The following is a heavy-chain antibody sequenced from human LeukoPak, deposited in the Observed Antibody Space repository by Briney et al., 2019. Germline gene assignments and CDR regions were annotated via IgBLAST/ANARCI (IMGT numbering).Heavy chain of an antibody. CDR2: IWYDGSNK. J-gene: IGHJ6*03. V-gene: IGHV3-33*01. D-gene: IGHD6-25*01. CDR1: GFTFSTYG. Sequence: PGGSLRLSCAASGFTFSTYGMHWVRQAPGKGLEWVAVIWYDGSNKYYADSVKGRFTISRDDSNNTLYLQMNSLRADDTAVYYCARFAAGGSYYYYMDVWGKGTTVTVSS. CDR3: ARFAAGGSYYYYMDV.